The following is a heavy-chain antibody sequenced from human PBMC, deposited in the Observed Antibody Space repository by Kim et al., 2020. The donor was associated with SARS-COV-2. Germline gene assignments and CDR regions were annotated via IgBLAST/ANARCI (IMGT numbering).Heavy chain of an antibody. CDR3: ARGMLITGADDK. D-gene: IGHD3-16*01. CDR2: I. V-gene: IGHV3-48*02. J-gene: IGHJ4*02. Sequence: IYYANSVKGRFTISRDNARNSLYLQMNSLREEDTAVYYCARGMLITGADDKWGQGTLVTVSS.